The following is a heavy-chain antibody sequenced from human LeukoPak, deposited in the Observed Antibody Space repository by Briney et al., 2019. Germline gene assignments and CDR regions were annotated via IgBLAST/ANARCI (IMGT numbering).Heavy chain of an antibody. CDR3: ARDASRDFWSGSAFDP. D-gene: IGHD3-3*01. J-gene: IGHJ5*02. Sequence: SETLSLTCAVYGGSFSGYYWSWIRQPPGMGLEWIGEINHSGSTNYNPSLKSRVTISVDTSKNQFSLKLSSVTAADTAVYYCARDASRDFWSGSAFDPWGQGTLVTVSS. CDR1: GGSFSGYY. V-gene: IGHV4-34*01. CDR2: INHSGST.